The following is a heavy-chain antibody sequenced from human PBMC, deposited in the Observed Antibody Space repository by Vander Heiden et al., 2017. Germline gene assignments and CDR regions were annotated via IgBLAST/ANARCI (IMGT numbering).Heavy chain of an antibody. J-gene: IGHJ3*02. CDR3: ARDTDSGRGKSDAFDI. CDR1: GFTFSSYA. D-gene: IGHD1-26*01. V-gene: IGHV3-30-3*01. CDR2: RSYDGSNK. Sequence: QVQLVESGGGVVQPGRSLRLSCAASGFTFSSYARHGVRQAPGKGLEWVAVRSYDGSNKYYADSVKGRFTISRDNSKNTLYLQMNSLRAEDTAVYYCARDTDSGRGKSDAFDIWGQGTMVTVSS.